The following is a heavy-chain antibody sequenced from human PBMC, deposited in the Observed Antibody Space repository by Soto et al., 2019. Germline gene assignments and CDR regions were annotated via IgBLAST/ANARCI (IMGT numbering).Heavy chain of an antibody. J-gene: IGHJ5*02. CDR1: GFTFSSYA. CDR2: ISYDGSNK. CDR3: AREGTRRWFDP. D-gene: IGHD3-10*01. Sequence: QVQLVESGGGVVQPGRSLRLSCAASGFTFSSYAMHWVRQAPGKGLEWVAVISYDGSNKYYTDSVKGRFTISRDNSKNTLYLQINSLRAEDTAVYYCAREGTRRWFDPWGQGPLVTVSS. V-gene: IGHV3-30-3*01.